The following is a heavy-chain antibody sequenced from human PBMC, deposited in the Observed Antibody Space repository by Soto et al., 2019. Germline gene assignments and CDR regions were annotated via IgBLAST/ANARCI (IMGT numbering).Heavy chain of an antibody. V-gene: IGHV3-7*04. CDR2: IKHDGSER. D-gene: IGHD2-2*01. J-gene: IGHJ4*02. CDR1: GFTFSGYW. Sequence: EVQLVESGGGLFQPGWSLRLSCAAAGFTFSGYWMSWVRQAPGKGLEWVANIKHDGSERYYVVSVEGRFTISKDNAKNSLYLQMNSVRAEDTAVYCCARDYARTPGIYWGQGTLVTVSS. CDR3: ARDYARTPGIY.